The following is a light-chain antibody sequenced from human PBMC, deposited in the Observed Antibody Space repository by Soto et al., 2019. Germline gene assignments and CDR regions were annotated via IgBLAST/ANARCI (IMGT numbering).Light chain of an antibody. V-gene: IGKV1-5*01. Sequence: DIQMTQSPSTLSASVGDRVTITCRASQSISSWLAWYQQKPGKAPKLLIYDASSLQSGVPSRFSGSGSGTEFTLTISSLQPDDFATYYYQQYNTYSAFGQGTKVDI. CDR3: QQYNTYSA. CDR1: QSISSW. J-gene: IGKJ1*01. CDR2: DAS.